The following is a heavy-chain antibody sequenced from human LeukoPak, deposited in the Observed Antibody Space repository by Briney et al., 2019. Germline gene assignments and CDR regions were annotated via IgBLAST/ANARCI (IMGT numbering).Heavy chain of an antibody. CDR2: IYFTGNT. V-gene: IGHV4-30-4*01. CDR1: GGSISIGDRY. J-gene: IGHJ4*02. D-gene: IGHD3-16*02. CDR3: ARDSYSYCYGGFDY. Sequence: PSQTLSLTCTVSGGSISIGDRYWSWIRQSPGKGLEWIGYIYFTGNTYYNPSLKSPVIMSVDTSKNPFSLELNSVTAADTAVYYCARDSYSYCYGGFDYWGQGILITVSS.